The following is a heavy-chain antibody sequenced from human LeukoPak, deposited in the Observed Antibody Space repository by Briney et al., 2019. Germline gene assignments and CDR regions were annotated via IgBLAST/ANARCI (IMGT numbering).Heavy chain of an antibody. D-gene: IGHD3-10*01. V-gene: IGHV3-21*01. J-gene: IGHJ6*03. CDR3: ARDFVVRGVVMDV. Sequence: GVLRLSCAASGFTFSSYSMNWVRQPPGKGLEWVSSISSSSSYIYYADSVKGRFTISRDNAKNSLYLQMNSLRAEDTAVYYCARDFVVRGVVMDVWGKGTTVTISS. CDR1: GFTFSSYS. CDR2: ISSSSSYI.